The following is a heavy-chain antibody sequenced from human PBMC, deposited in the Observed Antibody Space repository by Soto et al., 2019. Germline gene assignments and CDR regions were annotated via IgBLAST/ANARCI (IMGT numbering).Heavy chain of an antibody. D-gene: IGHD3-3*01. CDR3: ATKVYDFWSGYPKAYYYYYGMDV. Sequence: PGGSLRLSCAASGFTFSSYSMNWVRQAPGKGLEWVSSISSSSSYIYYADSVKGRFTISRDNAKNSLYLQMNSLRSEDTAVYYCATKVYDFWSGYPKAYYYYYGMDVWGQGTTVTVSS. CDR2: ISSSSSYI. V-gene: IGHV3-21*04. CDR1: GFTFSSYS. J-gene: IGHJ6*02.